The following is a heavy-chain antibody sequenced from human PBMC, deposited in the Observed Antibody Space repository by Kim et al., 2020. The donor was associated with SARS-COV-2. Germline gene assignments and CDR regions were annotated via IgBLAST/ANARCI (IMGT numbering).Heavy chain of an antibody. CDR3: ARDIYATNYSYYYGMDV. D-gene: IGHD3-16*01. V-gene: IGHV3-30*07. J-gene: IGHJ6*02. Sequence: KGRFTTSRDNSKTTLSLQMNSLRAEDTAVYYCARDIYATNYSYYYGMDVWGQGTTVTVSS.